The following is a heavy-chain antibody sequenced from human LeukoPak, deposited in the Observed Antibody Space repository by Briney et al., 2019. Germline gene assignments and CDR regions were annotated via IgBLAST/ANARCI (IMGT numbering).Heavy chain of an antibody. CDR1: GFTFSTYS. CDR3: ARNDYGDYGIDY. V-gene: IGHV3-21*01. Sequence: GGSLRLSCASSGFTFSTYSMSWVRQAPGKGLGWVSYISRSASSIYYADSVKGRFTTSRDNAKNSLYLQMNSLRAEDTAIYFCARNDYGDYGIDYWGQGTLVTVSS. CDR2: ISRSASSI. D-gene: IGHD4-17*01. J-gene: IGHJ4*02.